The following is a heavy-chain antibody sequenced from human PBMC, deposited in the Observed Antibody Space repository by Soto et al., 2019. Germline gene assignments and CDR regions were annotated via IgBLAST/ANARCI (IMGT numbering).Heavy chain of an antibody. CDR2: ISAYNGNT. J-gene: IGHJ5*02. CDR3: AREDYDFWSGYYHWFDP. Sequence: GASVKVSCKASGYTFTSYGISWVRQAPGQGLEWMGWISAYNGNTNYAQKLQGRATMTTDTSTSTAYMELRSLRSDDTAVYYCAREDYDFWSGYYHWFDPWGQGTLVTVSS. D-gene: IGHD3-3*01. CDR1: GYTFTSYG. V-gene: IGHV1-18*01.